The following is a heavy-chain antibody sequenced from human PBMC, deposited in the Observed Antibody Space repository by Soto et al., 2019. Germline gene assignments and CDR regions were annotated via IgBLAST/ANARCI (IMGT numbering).Heavy chain of an antibody. CDR1: GFTFSSYW. Sequence: EVQLVESGGGLVQPGGSLRLSCAGSGFTFSSYWMRWVRQTPGEGLVWVSRISRDGSRTSYADSVKGRFTISRDNAENTLYLQMNSLRAEDTAVYYCARVGQGQYYFDYWGQGTLVTVSS. CDR3: ARVGQGQYYFDY. J-gene: IGHJ4*02. V-gene: IGHV3-74*01. CDR2: ISRDGSRT.